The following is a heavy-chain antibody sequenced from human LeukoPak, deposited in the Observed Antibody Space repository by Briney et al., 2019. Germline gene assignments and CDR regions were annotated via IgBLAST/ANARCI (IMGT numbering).Heavy chain of an antibody. CDR2: ISAYNGNT. V-gene: IGHV1-18*01. Sequence: ASVKVSCKASGYTFTSYGISWVRQAPGQGLEWMGWISAYNGNTNYAQKLQGRVTMTTDTSTSTAYMELRSLRSDDTAVYYCARDPGGQLWPEGFDYWGQGTLVTVSS. D-gene: IGHD5-18*01. J-gene: IGHJ4*02. CDR1: GYTFTSYG. CDR3: ARDPGGQLWPEGFDY.